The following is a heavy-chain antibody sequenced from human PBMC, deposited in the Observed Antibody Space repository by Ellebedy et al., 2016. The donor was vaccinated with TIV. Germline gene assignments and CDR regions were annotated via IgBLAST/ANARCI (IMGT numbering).Heavy chain of an antibody. Sequence: SETLSLTXTVSGGSISSSSYYWGWIRQPPGKGLEWIGSIYYSGSTYYNPSLKSRVTISVDTSKNQFSLKLSSVTAADTAVYYCARDLCSSTSCLYYYYGMDVWGQGTTVTFSS. CDR1: GGSISSSSYY. CDR3: ARDLCSSTSCLYYYYGMDV. CDR2: IYYSGST. D-gene: IGHD2-2*01. V-gene: IGHV4-39*07. J-gene: IGHJ6*02.